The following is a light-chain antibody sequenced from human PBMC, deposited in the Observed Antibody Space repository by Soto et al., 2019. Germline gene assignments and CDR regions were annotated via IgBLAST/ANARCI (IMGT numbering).Light chain of an antibody. J-gene: IGLJ1*01. V-gene: IGLV1-51*02. CDR2: END. CDR3: GTWDSSLSIFV. Sequence: QSVLTQPPSVSAAPGQTVTMSCSGGSSNIGNYYVSWHQQLPGTAPKLLIYENDKRPSGIPDRFSGSKSGTSVTLGITGLXXXXXADYYCGTWDSSLSIFVFGTGTKLTVL. CDR1: SSNIGNYY.